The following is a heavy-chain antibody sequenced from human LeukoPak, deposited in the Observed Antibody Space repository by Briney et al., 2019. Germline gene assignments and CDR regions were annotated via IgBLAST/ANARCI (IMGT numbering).Heavy chain of an antibody. J-gene: IGHJ6*03. Sequence: SETLSLTCTVSGGSISSYYWSWIRQPPGKGLEWIGYIYYSGSTNYNPSLKSRVTISVDTSKNQFSLKLSSVTAADTAVYYCARERFDSSGYSAHPSYYYYMDVWGKGITVTVSS. CDR1: GGSISSYY. CDR3: ARERFDSSGYSAHPSYYYYMDV. D-gene: IGHD3-22*01. V-gene: IGHV4-59*12. CDR2: IYYSGST.